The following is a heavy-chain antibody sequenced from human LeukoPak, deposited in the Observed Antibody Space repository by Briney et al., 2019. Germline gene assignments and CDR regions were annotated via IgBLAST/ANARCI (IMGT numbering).Heavy chain of an antibody. CDR3: AKDSSALSSSWHSVFDY. CDR2: IKQDGSEK. V-gene: IGHV3-7*03. D-gene: IGHD6-13*01. CDR1: GFTFSSYW. Sequence: GGSLRLSCAASGFTFSSYWMSWVRQAPGKGLEWVANIKQDGSEKYYVDSVKGRFTISRDNAKNSLYLQMNSLRAEDTALYYCAKDSSALSSSWHSVFDYWGQGTLVTVSS. J-gene: IGHJ4*02.